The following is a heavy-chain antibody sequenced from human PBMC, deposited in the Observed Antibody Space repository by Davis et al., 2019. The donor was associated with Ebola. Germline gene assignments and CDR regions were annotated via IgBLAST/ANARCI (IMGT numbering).Heavy chain of an antibody. CDR2: IDPIDPSDSYT. CDR3: ARHGTTGTIFWGWYFDY. D-gene: IGHD1-1*01. V-gene: IGHV5-10-1*01. Sequence: GGSLRLSCKGSGYSFTTYCISWVRQMPGKGLEWMGRIDPIDPSDSYTNYSPSFQGHVTISVDKSISTAYLQWSSLKASDTAMYYCARHGTTGTIFWGWYFDYWGQGTLVTVSS. J-gene: IGHJ4*02. CDR1: GYSFTTYC.